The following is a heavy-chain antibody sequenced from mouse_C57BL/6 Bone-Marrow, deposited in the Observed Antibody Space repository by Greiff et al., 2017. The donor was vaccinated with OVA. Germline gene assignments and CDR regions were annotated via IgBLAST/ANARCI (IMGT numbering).Heavy chain of an antibody. V-gene: IGHV10-3*01. D-gene: IGHD1-1*01. J-gene: IGHJ4*01. CDR1: GFTFNTYA. CDR2: IRSKSSNYAT. CDR3: VRDRGNYYGSSYAMDY. Sequence: DVHLVESGGGLVQPKGSLKLSCAASGFTFNTYAMHWVRQAPGKGLEWVARIRSKSSNYATYYADSVKDRFTISRDDSQSMLYLQMNNLKTEDTAMYYCVRDRGNYYGSSYAMDYWGQGTSVTVSS.